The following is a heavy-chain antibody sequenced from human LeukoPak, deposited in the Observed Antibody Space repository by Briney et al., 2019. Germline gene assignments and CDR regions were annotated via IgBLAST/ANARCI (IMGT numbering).Heavy chain of an antibody. J-gene: IGHJ6*03. CDR2: INPSGGST. CDR3: ANTLYGSGSYYNPYYMDV. V-gene: IGHV1-46*01. CDR1: GYTLSTYY. Sequence: ASVKVSCKASGYTLSTYYIHWVRQAPGQGLEWMGIINPSGGSTSYAQKFQGRVTMTTDTSTSTAYMELRSLRSDDTAVYYCANTLYGSGSYYNPYYMDVWGKGTTVTVSS. D-gene: IGHD3-10*01.